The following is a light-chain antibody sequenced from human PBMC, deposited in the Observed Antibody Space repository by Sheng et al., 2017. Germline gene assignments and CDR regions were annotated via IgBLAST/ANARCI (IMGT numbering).Light chain of an antibody. V-gene: IGKV3-20*01. CDR2: GAS. CDR3: QAYGISRWT. Sequence: LVLTQSPGTLSLSPGDRATLSCRASQRISSDYLAWYQQKPGQAPRLLIYGASTRATGVPGRFSGSGSGTEFTLTISSLQSEDFAVYYCQAYGISRWTFGQGTKVEIK. J-gene: IGKJ1*01. CDR1: QRISSDY.